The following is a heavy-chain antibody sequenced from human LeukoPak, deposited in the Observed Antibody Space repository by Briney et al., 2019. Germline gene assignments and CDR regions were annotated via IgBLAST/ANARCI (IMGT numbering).Heavy chain of an antibody. V-gene: IGHV5-51*01. Sequence: GESLKISCKGSGYSFTSYWIGWVRQMPGKGLEWMGIIYPGDSDTRYSPSFQGQVTISADKSISTAYLQWSSLKASDTAMYYCARSPRGYSYDYPGGYYDSSGLYYFDYWGQGTLVTVSS. CDR1: GYSFTSYW. J-gene: IGHJ4*02. D-gene: IGHD3-22*01. CDR2: IYPGDSDT. CDR3: ARSPRGYSYDYPGGYYDSSGLYYFDY.